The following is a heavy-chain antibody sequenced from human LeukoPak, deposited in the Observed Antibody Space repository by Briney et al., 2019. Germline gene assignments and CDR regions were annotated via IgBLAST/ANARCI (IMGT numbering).Heavy chain of an antibody. Sequence: GASLKVSCKASGYTFTAYQIHWVRQAPGQGLEWMGWINPNSGGIKYAQKFKDRVTMTRDTSIATAYMELSRLTSDDTAIYYCAREISPLVRLGGDYYYYGMDVWGQGTTVTVSS. J-gene: IGHJ6*02. D-gene: IGHD3-16*01. CDR3: AREISPLVRLGGDYYYYGMDV. CDR1: GYTFTAYQ. V-gene: IGHV1-2*02. CDR2: INPNSGGI.